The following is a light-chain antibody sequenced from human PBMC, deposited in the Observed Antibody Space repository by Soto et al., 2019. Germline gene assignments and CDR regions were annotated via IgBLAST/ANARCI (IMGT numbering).Light chain of an antibody. CDR2: MVS. CDR3: MQGTHWPRA. J-gene: IGKJ5*01. V-gene: IGKV2-30*02. Sequence: VVVTQSPLSLPVNLGRPASISCRSSQSLVHTNGNTYVSWYHQRPGQSPRRLIYMVSNRDSGVPDRFSGSGSGADFTLKISRVETDDVGVYYCMQGTHWPRAFGQGTRLEI. CDR1: QSLVHTNGNTY.